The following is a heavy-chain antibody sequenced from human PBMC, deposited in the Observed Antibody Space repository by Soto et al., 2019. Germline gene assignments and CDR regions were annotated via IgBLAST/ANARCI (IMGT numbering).Heavy chain of an antibody. CDR2: INHSGST. V-gene: IGHV4-34*01. J-gene: IGHJ6*03. Sequence: SETLSLTCAVYGGSFSGYYWSWIRQPPGKGLEWIGEINHSGSTNYNPSLKSRVTISVDTSKNQFSLKLSSVTAADTAVYYCARGGRYCSGGSCPSDYYYYMDVWGKGTTVTVSS. CDR3: ARGGRYCSGGSCPSDYYYYMDV. D-gene: IGHD2-15*01. CDR1: GGSFSGYY.